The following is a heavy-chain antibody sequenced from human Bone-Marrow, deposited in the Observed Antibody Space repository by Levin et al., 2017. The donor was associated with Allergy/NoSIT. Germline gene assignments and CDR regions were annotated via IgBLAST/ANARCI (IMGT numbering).Heavy chain of an antibody. CDR1: GGSISSSHW. J-gene: IGHJ4*02. Sequence: GSLRLSCAVSGGSISSSHWWSWVRQPPGKGLEWIGEIYHSGSTNYNPSLKSRVTISADKSKNQLSLKLSSVTAADTAVYYCARSGAFGEFYFHYWGPGTLVTVSS. CDR3: ARSGAFGEFYFHY. CDR2: IYHSGST. V-gene: IGHV4-4*02. D-gene: IGHD3-10*01.